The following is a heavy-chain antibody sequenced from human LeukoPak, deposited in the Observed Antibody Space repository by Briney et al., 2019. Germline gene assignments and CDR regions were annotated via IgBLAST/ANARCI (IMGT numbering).Heavy chain of an antibody. D-gene: IGHD3-10*01. CDR2: INPNSGGT. Sequence: ASVPVSCQASEYTFTGYYMHWVRQAPAQGLEWMGWINPNSGGTNYAQKFQGRVTMTRDTSISTAYMVLSRLRSDDTAVYYCAREYGSGRFDYWGQGTLVTVSS. CDR3: AREYGSGRFDY. J-gene: IGHJ4*02. CDR1: EYTFTGYY. V-gene: IGHV1-2*02.